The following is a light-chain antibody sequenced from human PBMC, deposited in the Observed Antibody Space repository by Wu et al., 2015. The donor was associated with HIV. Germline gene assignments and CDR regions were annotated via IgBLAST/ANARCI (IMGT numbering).Light chain of an antibody. CDR2: GAS. CDR1: QSVSSN. V-gene: IGKV3-15*01. J-gene: IGKJ2*01. Sequence: EIMMTQSPATLSVSPGERATLSCRASQSVSSNLAWYQQIPGQAPRLLIYGASTRATGIPARFSGSGSGTEFTLTISSMQSEDFAVYYCQQYNNWPPKNTFGQGTKLEIK. CDR3: QQYNNWPPKNT.